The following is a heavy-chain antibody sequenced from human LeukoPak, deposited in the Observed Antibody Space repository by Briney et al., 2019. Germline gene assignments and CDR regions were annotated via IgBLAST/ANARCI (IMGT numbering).Heavy chain of an antibody. CDR3: ARDHYGDYVDY. J-gene: IGHJ4*02. D-gene: IGHD4-17*01. Sequence: GGSLRLSCAASGFTVSSNYMSWVRQAPGKGLEWVSVIYSGGSTYYADSVKGRFTISGDNSKNTLYLQMNSLRAEDTAVYYCARDHYGDYVDYWGQGTLVTVSS. CDR2: IYSGGST. CDR1: GFTVSSNY. V-gene: IGHV3-53*01.